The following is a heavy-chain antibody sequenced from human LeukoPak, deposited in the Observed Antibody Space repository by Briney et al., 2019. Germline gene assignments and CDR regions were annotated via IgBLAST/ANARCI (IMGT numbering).Heavy chain of an antibody. J-gene: IGHJ6*02. CDR3: ARGALFSIGYGMDV. D-gene: IGHD3-3*01. V-gene: IGHV4-59*08. CDR1: GGSISSYY. Sequence: SETLSLTCTVSGGSISSYYWSWIRQPPGKGLEWIGYIYYSGSTNYNPSLKSRVTISVDTSKNQFSLKLNSVTAADTAVYYCARGALFSIGYGMDVWGQGTTVTVSS. CDR2: IYYSGST.